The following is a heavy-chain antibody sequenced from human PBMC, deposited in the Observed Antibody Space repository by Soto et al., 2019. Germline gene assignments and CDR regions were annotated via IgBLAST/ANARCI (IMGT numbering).Heavy chain of an antibody. Sequence: GGSLRLSCAASGFTVSSNYMSWVRQAPGKGLEWVSVIYSGGSTYYEDSGKGRFTISRDNSKNTLYLQMKSLRAEDTAVYYGARPVGYCSGRSCYTGDAFDIWGQGTMVTVSS. CDR2: IYSGGST. V-gene: IGHV3-53*01. D-gene: IGHD2-2*02. CDR1: GFTVSSNY. CDR3: ARPVGYCSGRSCYTGDAFDI. J-gene: IGHJ3*02.